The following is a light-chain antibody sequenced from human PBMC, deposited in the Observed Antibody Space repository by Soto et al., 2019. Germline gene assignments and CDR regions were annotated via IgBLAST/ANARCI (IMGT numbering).Light chain of an antibody. CDR2: ANS. V-gene: IGLV3-21*02. CDR3: QVWHSGSDEVV. CDR1: DIGSES. Sequence: SYELTQPPSVSLAPGQTASISCGGNDIGSESVHWYQQKPGLAPLLVVYANSDRPSGVPDRFSGSNSGNTATLTISRVEAGDEADYYCQVWHSGSDEVVFGGGTKLTVL. J-gene: IGLJ2*01.